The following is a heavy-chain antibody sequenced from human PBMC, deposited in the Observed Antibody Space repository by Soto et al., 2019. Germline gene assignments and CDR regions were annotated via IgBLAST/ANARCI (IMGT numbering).Heavy chain of an antibody. CDR1: GFSFSTSGVG. V-gene: IGHV2-5*01. D-gene: IGHD3-10*01. CDR2: IYWNDDR. Sequence: QITLKESGPTLVKPTQTLTLTCTFSGFSFSTSGVGVGWIRQPPGKALEWLALIYWNDDRRYSPSLKSRPTXTXVTSKNQVFLTMTNMDPVDTATYYCVSGSFPNWFDPWGQGTLVTVSS. CDR3: VSGSFPNWFDP. J-gene: IGHJ5*02.